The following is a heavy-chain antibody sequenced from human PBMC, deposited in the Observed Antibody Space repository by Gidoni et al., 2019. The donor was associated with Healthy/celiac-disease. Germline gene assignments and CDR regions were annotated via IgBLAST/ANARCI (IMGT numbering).Heavy chain of an antibody. CDR2: IYYSGST. Sequence: LQLQESGPGLVKPSETLSLTCTVSGGSIRSSSYYWGWIRQPPGKGLEWIGSIYYSGSTYYNPSLKSRVTISVDTSKNQFSLKLSSVTAADTAVYYCARGSTSCQDFDYWGQGTLVTVSS. V-gene: IGHV4-39*07. CDR1: GGSIRSSSYY. J-gene: IGHJ4*02. CDR3: ARGSTSCQDFDY. D-gene: IGHD2-2*01.